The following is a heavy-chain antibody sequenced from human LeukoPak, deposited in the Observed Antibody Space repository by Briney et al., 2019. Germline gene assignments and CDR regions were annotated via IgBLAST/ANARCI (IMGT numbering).Heavy chain of an antibody. CDR2: ISAYNGNT. J-gene: IGHJ4*02. D-gene: IGHD6-13*01. CDR3: ATREGISSSWTSFDY. CDR1: GGTFSSYA. Sequence: ASVKVSCKASGGTFSSYAISWVRQAPGQGLEWMGWISAYNGNTNYAQKLQGRVTMTTDTSTSTAYMELRSLRSDDTAVYYCATREGISSSWTSFDYWGQGTLVTVSS. V-gene: IGHV1-18*01.